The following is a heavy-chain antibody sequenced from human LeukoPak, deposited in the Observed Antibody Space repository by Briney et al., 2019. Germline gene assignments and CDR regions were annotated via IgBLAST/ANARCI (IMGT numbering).Heavy chain of an antibody. V-gene: IGHV3-15*01. CDR3: TTDSYSGSYTLDY. J-gene: IGHJ4*02. CDR2: IKRKNDGGTP. D-gene: IGHD1-26*01. Sequence: GGSLRLSCGASGFACSNAWMSWLRQAPGKGLEGVGRIKRKNDGGTPDYAAPVKGRFTTSRDDSRNPLYLQMNSLKTENAAVYYCTTDSYSGSYTLDYWGPGTLVTVSS. CDR1: GFACSNAW.